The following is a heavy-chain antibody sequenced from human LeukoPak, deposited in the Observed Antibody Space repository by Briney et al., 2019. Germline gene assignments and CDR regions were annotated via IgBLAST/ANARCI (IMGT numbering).Heavy chain of an antibody. J-gene: IGHJ4*02. Sequence: ASVKVSCKASGYTFTGYYMHWVRQAPGQGLEWMGWINPNSGGTNYAQKFQGRVTMTRDTSISTAYMELSRLRSDDTAVYFCARDTGMATKIRLPGYWGQGTLVTVSS. CDR1: GYTFTGYY. D-gene: IGHD5-24*01. CDR3: ARDTGMATKIRLPGY. V-gene: IGHV1-2*02. CDR2: INPNSGGT.